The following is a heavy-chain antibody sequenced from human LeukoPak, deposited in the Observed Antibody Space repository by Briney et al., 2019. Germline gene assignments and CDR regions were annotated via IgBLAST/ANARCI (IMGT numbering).Heavy chain of an antibody. CDR2: IYYSGST. CDR1: GGSISSSSYY. D-gene: IGHD3-16*02. V-gene: IGHV4-39*02. Sequence: SETLSLTCTVSGGSISSSSYYWGWIRQPPGKGLEWIGSIYYSGSTYYNPSLKSRVTISVDTSKNQFSLKLSSVTAADTAVYYCARDLKKSEGVIVPDAFDIWGQGTMVTVSS. CDR3: ARDLKKSEGVIVPDAFDI. J-gene: IGHJ3*02.